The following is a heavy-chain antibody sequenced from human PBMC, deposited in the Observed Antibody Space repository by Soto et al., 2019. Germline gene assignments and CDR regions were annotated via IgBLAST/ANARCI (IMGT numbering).Heavy chain of an antibody. D-gene: IGHD1-26*01. Sequence: PGGSLRLSCAASGFTFSSYSMNWVRQAPGKGLEWVSYISTSDITIYYADSVKGRFTISRDNAKNSLCLQMNSLRDDDTAVYYCARVRGSYQSDCWGQGTLVTVSS. CDR3: ARVRGSYQSDC. V-gene: IGHV3-48*02. CDR1: GFTFSSYS. J-gene: IGHJ4*02. CDR2: ISTSDITI.